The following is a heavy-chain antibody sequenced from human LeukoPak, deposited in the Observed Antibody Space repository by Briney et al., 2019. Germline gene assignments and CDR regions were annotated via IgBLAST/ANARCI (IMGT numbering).Heavy chain of an antibody. V-gene: IGHV4-59*01. CDR1: GGSSSSYN. CDR2: IYYSGST. D-gene: IGHD3-10*01. CDR3: ARSVGDLDV. J-gene: IGHJ6*04. Sequence: PSETLSLTCTVSGGSSSSYNWSWFRQPPGKGLEWIGYIYYSGSTNYNPSLKSRVTISVDTSKNQFSLKLSSVTAADTAVYYCARSVGDLDVGGKGTTVTVSS.